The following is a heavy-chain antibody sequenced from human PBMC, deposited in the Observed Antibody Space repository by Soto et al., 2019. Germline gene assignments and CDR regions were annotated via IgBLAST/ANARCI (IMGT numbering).Heavy chain of an antibody. D-gene: IGHD2-15*01. CDR3: ARRDCSGATCFTRYWYFEL. Sequence: SETLSLTCAVSGGSISSGGYSCNWIRQPPGKGLEWIGYIYHSGSTYYNPSLKSRVTISVHTSKNQFSLKLSSVTAADTAVYYCARRDCSGATCFTRYWYFELWGRGTLVTVSS. V-gene: IGHV4-30-2*01. CDR1: GGSISSGGYS. J-gene: IGHJ2*01. CDR2: IYHSGST.